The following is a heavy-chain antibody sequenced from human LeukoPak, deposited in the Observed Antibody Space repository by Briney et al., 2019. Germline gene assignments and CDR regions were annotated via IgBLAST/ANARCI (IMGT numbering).Heavy chain of an antibody. J-gene: IGHJ6*03. Sequence: GGSLRLSCAASGFTFSSYAMSWVRQAPGKGLEWVSAISGSGGSTYSADSVKGRFTISRDNSKNTLYLQMNSLRPEDTAMYYCAKDSRGPYDILTGPYYHMDVWGKGTTVTISS. CDR1: GFTFSSYA. D-gene: IGHD3-9*01. CDR2: ISGSGGST. CDR3: AKDSRGPYDILTGPYYHMDV. V-gene: IGHV3-23*01.